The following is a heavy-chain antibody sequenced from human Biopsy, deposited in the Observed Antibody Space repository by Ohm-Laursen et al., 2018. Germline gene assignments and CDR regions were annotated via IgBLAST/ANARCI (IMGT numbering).Heavy chain of an antibody. Sequence: GASVTVSCKASGYTFTSYDITWVRQASGQGPEWIGWLNPVSGNSNFGQKFRGRVTVTSDTSISTAYMELSGLTSDDTATYYCGRAVRNQLLTDPWGQGTLVTVTS. V-gene: IGHV1-8*01. D-gene: IGHD1-7*01. J-gene: IGHJ5*02. CDR3: GRAVRNQLLTDP. CDR2: LNPVSGNS. CDR1: GYTFTSYD.